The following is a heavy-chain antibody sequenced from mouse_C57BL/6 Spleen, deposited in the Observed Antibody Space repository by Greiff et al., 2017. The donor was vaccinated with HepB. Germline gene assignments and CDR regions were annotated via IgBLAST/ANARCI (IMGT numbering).Heavy chain of an antibody. Sequence: VQLQQPGAELVKPGASVKMSCKASGYTFTSYWTTWVKQRPGQGLEWIGDIYPGSGSTNYNEKFKSKATLTVDTSSSTAYMQLSSLTSEDSAVYYCARGGFYYYGSSGGFAYWGQGTLVTVSA. J-gene: IGHJ3*01. V-gene: IGHV1-55*01. CDR3: ARGGFYYYGSSGGFAY. D-gene: IGHD1-1*01. CDR2: IYPGSGST. CDR1: GYTFTSYW.